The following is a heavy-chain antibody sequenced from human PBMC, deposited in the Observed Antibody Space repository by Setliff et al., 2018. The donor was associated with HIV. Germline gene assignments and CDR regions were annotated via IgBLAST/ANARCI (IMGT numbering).Heavy chain of an antibody. Sequence: GGSLRLSCAASGFTFSGYWIHWVRQAPGKGLVWVSRINSDGSSTTYADSVKGRFTIARDNAKNTLYLQMNSPRAEDTAVYFCARWSGSYYDYWGQGTLVTVSS. CDR2: INSDGSST. CDR1: GFTFSGYW. V-gene: IGHV3-74*01. CDR3: ARWSGSYYDY. D-gene: IGHD1-26*01. J-gene: IGHJ4*02.